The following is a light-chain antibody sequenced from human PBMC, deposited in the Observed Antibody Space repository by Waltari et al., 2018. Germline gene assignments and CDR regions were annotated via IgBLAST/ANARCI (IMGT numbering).Light chain of an antibody. CDR2: KAS. Sequence: DIQMTQSPSSLSASVGDRVTITCRASQGISSYLAWYQQKPGKATKLLIYKASTLQSGVPSRFSGSGSGTDFTLTISSLQPEDFATYYCQQHNSNPRTFGQGTKVEIK. V-gene: IGKV1-9*01. J-gene: IGKJ1*01. CDR1: QGISSY. CDR3: QQHNSNPRT.